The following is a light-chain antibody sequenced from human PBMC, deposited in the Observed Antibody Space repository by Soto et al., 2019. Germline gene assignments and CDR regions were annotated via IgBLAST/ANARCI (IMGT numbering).Light chain of an antibody. J-gene: IGKJ3*01. CDR3: QQYYSTPS. Sequence: DIMMTQSPDSLAVSLGERATINCKSSQSVLYSSNNKNYLAWYQQKLGQPPKLLIYWASTRESGVPDRFSGSGSGTDFTLTISSLQAEDVAVYYCQQYYSTPSFGPGTKVDIK. CDR1: QSVLYSSNNKNY. V-gene: IGKV4-1*01. CDR2: WAS.